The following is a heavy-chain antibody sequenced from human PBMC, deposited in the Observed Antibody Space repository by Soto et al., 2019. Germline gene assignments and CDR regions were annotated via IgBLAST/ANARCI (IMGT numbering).Heavy chain of an antibody. CDR1: GGPVGSEY. CDR3: ARDFKGYSSPPGPLEY. V-gene: IGHV4-30-4*01. D-gene: IGHD6-13*01. CDR2: IYYSGNT. J-gene: IGHJ4*02. Sequence: TLSANCTVSGGPVGSEYWSRVPPHPGKSLEWIGCIYYSGNTYYNPSLKRRFSISVDTSKDQFSLQLSSVTVADTAVYYCARDFKGYSSPPGPLEYLGMGTLVTVSS.